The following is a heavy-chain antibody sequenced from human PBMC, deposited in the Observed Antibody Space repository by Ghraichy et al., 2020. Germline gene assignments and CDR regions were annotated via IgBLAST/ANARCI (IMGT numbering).Heavy chain of an antibody. CDR1: GFTFSSYS. J-gene: IGHJ4*02. D-gene: IGHD3-22*01. V-gene: IGHV3-21*01. CDR3: ARPISMIVVGGNGNDY. CDR2: ISKSGVYI. Sequence: GGSLRLSCAASGFTFSSYSMNWVRQAPGKGLEWVSSISKSGVYISYADSVKGRFTISRDNAKNSLHLQMNSLRAEDTAVYYCARPISMIVVGGNGNDYWGQGTLVTVSS.